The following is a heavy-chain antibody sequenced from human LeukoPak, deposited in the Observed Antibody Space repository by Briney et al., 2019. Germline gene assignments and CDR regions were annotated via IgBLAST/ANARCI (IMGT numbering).Heavy chain of an antibody. CDR3: ARATSYSNYGMDV. V-gene: IGHV3-74*01. J-gene: IGHJ6*02. Sequence: GGSLRLSCAASGFTFSHHWMHWVRQVPGKGLVWVSRINSDGSSTTYADSVKGRFTIPRDNARNTLYLQMNSLRAEDTAVHYCARATSYSNYGMDVWGQGTMVTVSS. CDR2: INSDGSST. CDR1: GFTFSHHW. D-gene: IGHD6-13*01.